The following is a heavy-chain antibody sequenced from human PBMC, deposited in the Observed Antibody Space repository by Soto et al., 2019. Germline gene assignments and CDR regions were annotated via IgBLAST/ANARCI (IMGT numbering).Heavy chain of an antibody. D-gene: IGHD5-12*01. CDR2: SIPIFGTA. J-gene: IGHJ6*02. V-gene: IGHV1-69*13. Sequence: SVKVSCKASGGTFNNYPTTWVRQAPGEGLEWMGGSIPIFGTANYAQKFQGRVTISVDESTSTAYMELSSLRSEDTAVYYCARGRGYSGDDHYYYFDMDVWGQGTTVTVSS. CDR3: ARGRGYSGDDHYYYFDMDV. CDR1: GGTFNNYP.